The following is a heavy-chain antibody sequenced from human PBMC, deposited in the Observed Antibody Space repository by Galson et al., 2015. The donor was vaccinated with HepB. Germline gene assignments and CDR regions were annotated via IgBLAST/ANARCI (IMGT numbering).Heavy chain of an antibody. J-gene: IGHJ3*02. CDR2: FDPEDGET. Sequence: SVKVSCKVSGYTLTELSMHWVRQAPGKGLEWMGGFDPEDGETIYAQKFQGRVTMTEDTSTDTAYMELSSLRSEDTAVYYCATVRNTYYYDSSGIDAFDIWGQGTMVTVSS. CDR3: ATVRNTYYYDSSGIDAFDI. CDR1: GYTLTELS. D-gene: IGHD3-22*01. V-gene: IGHV1-24*01.